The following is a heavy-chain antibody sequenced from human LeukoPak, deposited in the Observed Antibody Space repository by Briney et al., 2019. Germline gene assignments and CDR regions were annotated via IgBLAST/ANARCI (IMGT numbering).Heavy chain of an antibody. Sequence: SETLSLTCTVSGGSISSYYWSWIRQPAGKGLEWIGRIYTSGSTNYNPSLKSRVTMSVDTSKNQFSLKLSSVTAADTAVYYCARGAQAYYYDSSGYRDYYYYYYMDVWGKGTTVTVSS. CDR2: IYTSGST. CDR1: GGSISSYY. J-gene: IGHJ6*03. V-gene: IGHV4-4*07. CDR3: ARGAQAYYYDSSGYRDYYYYYYMDV. D-gene: IGHD3-22*01.